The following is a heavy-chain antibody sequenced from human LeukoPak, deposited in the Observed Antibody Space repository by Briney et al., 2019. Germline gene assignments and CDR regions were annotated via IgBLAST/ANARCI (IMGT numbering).Heavy chain of an antibody. V-gene: IGHV4-34*01. J-gene: IGHJ3*02. CDR2: INHSGST. CDR1: GESFSGYY. Sequence: SETLSLTCAVYGESFSGYYWSWIREPPGKGLEWIGEINHSGSTNYNPSLKSRVTISVDTSKNQFSLKLSSVTAADTAVYYCARGKAFDIWGQGTMVTVSS. CDR3: ARGKAFDI.